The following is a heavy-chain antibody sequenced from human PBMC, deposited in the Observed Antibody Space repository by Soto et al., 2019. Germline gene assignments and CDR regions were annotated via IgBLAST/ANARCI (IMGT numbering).Heavy chain of an antibody. V-gene: IGHV3-30*18. CDR3: AKDILDYGDSVSYYYYGMDV. CDR1: GFTFSSYG. D-gene: IGHD4-17*01. J-gene: IGHJ6*02. Sequence: PGGSLRLSCAASGFTFSSYGMHWVRQAPGKGLEWVAVISYDGSNKYYADSVKGRFTISRDNSKNTLYLQMNSLRAEDTAVYYCAKDILDYGDSVSYYYYGMDVWGQGTTVTVSS. CDR2: ISYDGSNK.